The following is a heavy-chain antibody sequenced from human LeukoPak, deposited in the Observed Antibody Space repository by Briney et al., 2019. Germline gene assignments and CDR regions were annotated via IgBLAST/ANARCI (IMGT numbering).Heavy chain of an antibody. CDR3: AKEAGASARNFQH. J-gene: IGHJ1*01. CDR1: GLSFRTHG. D-gene: IGHD2-15*01. CDR2: IRYDGVNK. Sequence: GGSLRLSCAASGLSFRTHGMHWVRLAPGKGLEWVAFIRYDGVNKFYGDSVKGRFTVSRDNSKNTLYLEMNSLRPEDTAVYYCAKEAGASARNFQHWGQGTLVTVSS. V-gene: IGHV3-30*02.